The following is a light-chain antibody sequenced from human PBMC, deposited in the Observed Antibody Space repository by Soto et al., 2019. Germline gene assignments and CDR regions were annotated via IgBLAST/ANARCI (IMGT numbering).Light chain of an antibody. V-gene: IGKV3-15*01. J-gene: IGKJ2*01. Sequence: DIVMTQSPATLSVSPGERATLSCRASQGINNYLAWYQQKSGQAPRLLIYGISTRATGIPARFSGSESGSEFTLTISSLQSEDFAVYYCQQYNNWPYTFGQGTKLEIK. CDR3: QQYNNWPYT. CDR1: QGINNY. CDR2: GIS.